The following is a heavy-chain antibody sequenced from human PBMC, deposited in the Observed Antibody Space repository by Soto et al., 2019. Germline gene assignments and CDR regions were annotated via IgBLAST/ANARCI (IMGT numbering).Heavy chain of an antibody. J-gene: IGHJ3*02. V-gene: IGHV4-34*01. D-gene: IGHD2-15*01. Sequence: QVQLQQWGAGLLKPSETLSLTCAVYGGSFSGYYWSWIRQPPGKGLEWIGEINHSGSTNYNPSLKRRVTLSVDTSKNQFSLKLSSVTAADTAVYYCARPIRYCSGGSCYSNAFDIWGQGTMVTVSS. CDR3: ARPIRYCSGGSCYSNAFDI. CDR1: GGSFSGYY. CDR2: INHSGST.